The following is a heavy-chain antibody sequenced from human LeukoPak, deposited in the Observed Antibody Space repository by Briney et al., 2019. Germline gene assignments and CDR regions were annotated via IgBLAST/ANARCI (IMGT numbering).Heavy chain of an antibody. V-gene: IGHV3-23*01. J-gene: IGHJ4*02. CDR1: GFTFSTYA. CDR3: ARDSGSYLQPTDY. CDR2: ITANGGST. Sequence: AGGSLRLSCAASGFTFSTYAMTWVRQAPGKGLEWVSSITANGGSTYYADSVKGRFTISRDNSKNTLYLQMNSLRADDTAVYHCARDSGSYLQPTDYWGQGTLVTVSS. D-gene: IGHD1-26*01.